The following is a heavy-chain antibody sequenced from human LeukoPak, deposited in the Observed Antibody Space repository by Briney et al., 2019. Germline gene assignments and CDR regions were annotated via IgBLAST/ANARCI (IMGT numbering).Heavy chain of an antibody. D-gene: IGHD3-10*01. CDR1: GGSISSGSYY. CDR3: ARGGVSDFDY. CDR2: FHTSGST. Sequence: SQTLSLTCTVSGGSISSGSYYWSWIRQPAGKGLEWIGRFHTSGSTDYNPSLKSRVSISVDTSKNHFSLKLSSVTAADTAVYYCARGGVSDFDYWGQGTPVTVSS. V-gene: IGHV4-61*02. J-gene: IGHJ4*02.